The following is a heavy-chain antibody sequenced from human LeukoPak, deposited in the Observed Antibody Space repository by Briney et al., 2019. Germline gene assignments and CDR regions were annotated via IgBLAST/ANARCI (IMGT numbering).Heavy chain of an antibody. CDR3: ARDFPSGGMDV. D-gene: IGHD3-3*01. V-gene: IGHV3-33*01. CDR1: GFTFGSYG. J-gene: IGHJ6*02. CDR2: IWYDGSNK. Sequence: GGSLRLSCAASGFTFGSYGMHWVRQAPGKGLEWVAVIWYDGSNKYYADSVKGRFTISRDNSKNTLYLQMNSLRAEDTAVYYCARDFPSGGMDVWGQGTTVTVSS.